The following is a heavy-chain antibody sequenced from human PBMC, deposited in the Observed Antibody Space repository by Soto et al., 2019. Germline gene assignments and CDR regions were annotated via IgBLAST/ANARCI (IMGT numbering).Heavy chain of an antibody. D-gene: IGHD3-3*01. CDR2: ISAYNGNT. J-gene: IGHJ6*02. V-gene: IGHV1-18*01. CDR1: GYTFTSYG. CDR3: ARRGYDFWSGYYTRNYYYYGMDV. Sequence: GASVKVSCKASGYTFTSYGISWVRQAPGQGLEWMGWISAYNGNTNYAQKLQGRVTMTTDTSTSTAYMELRSLRSDDTAVYYCARRGYDFWSGYYTRNYYYYGMDVWGQGTTVTVSS.